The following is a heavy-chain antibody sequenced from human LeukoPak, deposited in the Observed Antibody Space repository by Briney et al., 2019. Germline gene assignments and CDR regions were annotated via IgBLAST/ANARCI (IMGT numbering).Heavy chain of an antibody. V-gene: IGHV1-69*06. Sequence: SVKVYCTASLGTFSSYAISWVRQAPGQGLEWMGGIIPIFGTANYAQKFQGRATITADKSTSTAYMQLSSLRSEDTAVYYCARARGSTYYYGSDPSYCYDMDVWGKGTTVTVSS. J-gene: IGHJ6*04. CDR3: ARARGSTYYYGSDPSYCYDMDV. CDR2: IIPIFGTA. D-gene: IGHD3-10*01. CDR1: LGTFSSYA.